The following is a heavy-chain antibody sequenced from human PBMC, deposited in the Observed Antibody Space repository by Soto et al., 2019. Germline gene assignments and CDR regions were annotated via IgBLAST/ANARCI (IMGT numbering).Heavy chain of an antibody. J-gene: IGHJ6*02. CDR2: LYSAGTT. CDR1: GGSISGYY. CDR3: SRVGCSNSKCYTRGMDV. Sequence: SETLSLTCTVSGGSISGYYWSWVRQPAGKGLEWVGRLYSAGTTNYSPSLKSLVTMSLDTSKDQFSLHLNSVTAADTAVYYCSRVGCSNSKCYTRGMDVWGQGTTVTVSS. V-gene: IGHV4-4*07. D-gene: IGHD2-2*01.